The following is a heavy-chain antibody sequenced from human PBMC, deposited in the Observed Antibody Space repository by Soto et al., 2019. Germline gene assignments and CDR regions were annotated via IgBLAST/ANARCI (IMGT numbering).Heavy chain of an antibody. CDR1: GFTFSSYG. D-gene: IGHD6-19*01. CDR2: ISNDGSNK. Sequence: QVQLVESGGGVVQPGRSLRLSCAASGFTFSSYGMHWVRQAPGKGLEWVAVISNDGSNKYYADSVKGRFTISRDNAKNTLYLQMNSLRDEDTAVYYCAKDSRQQWLPDYYYYGMDVWGQGTTVTVSS. J-gene: IGHJ6*02. V-gene: IGHV3-30*18. CDR3: AKDSRQQWLPDYYYYGMDV.